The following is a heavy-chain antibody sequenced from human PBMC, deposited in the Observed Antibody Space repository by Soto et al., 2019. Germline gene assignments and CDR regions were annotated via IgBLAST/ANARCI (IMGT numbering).Heavy chain of an antibody. J-gene: IGHJ4*02. CDR3: AKYCPNYYGSGGFYYFAGCDY. V-gene: IGHV3-23*01. CDR1: GFTFSGYA. CDR2: IRGSGGST. Sequence: VQLLESGGGLVQPGGSLRLSCAASGFTFSGYAMSWVRQAPGKGLEWVSSIRGSGGSTFYADSVKGRLTISRDTSRTTLFMEMNSLRAEDTAIYYCAKYCPNYYGSGGFYYFAGCDYWGQGTLVTVSS. D-gene: IGHD3-10*01.